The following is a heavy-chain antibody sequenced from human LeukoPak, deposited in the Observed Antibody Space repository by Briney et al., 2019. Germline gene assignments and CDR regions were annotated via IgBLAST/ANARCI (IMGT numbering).Heavy chain of an antibody. CDR2: IRYDGSNK. Sequence: TGGSLRLSCAASGFTFSSYGMHWVRQAPGKGLEWVAFIRYDGSNKYYADSVKGRFTISRDNAKNSLYLQMNSLRAEDTAVYYCARVSGYSYGLANWGQGTLVTVSS. V-gene: IGHV3-30*02. D-gene: IGHD5-18*01. J-gene: IGHJ4*02. CDR1: GFTFSSYG. CDR3: ARVSGYSYGLAN.